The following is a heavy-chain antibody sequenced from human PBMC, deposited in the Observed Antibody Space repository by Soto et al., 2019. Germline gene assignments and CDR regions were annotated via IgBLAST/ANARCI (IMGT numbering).Heavy chain of an antibody. J-gene: IGHJ6*03. Sequence: SETLSLTCTVSGGSISSYYWSWIRQPPGKGLEWIGYIYYSGSTNYNPSLKSRVTISVDTSKNQFSLKLSSVTAADTAVYYCARRVYYYYMDVWGKGTTVTVSS. V-gene: IGHV4-59*08. CDR1: GGSISSYY. CDR3: ARRVYYYYMDV. CDR2: IYYSGST.